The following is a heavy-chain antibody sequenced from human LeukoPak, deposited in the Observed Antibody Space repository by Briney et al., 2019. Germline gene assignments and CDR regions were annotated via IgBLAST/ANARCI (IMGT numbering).Heavy chain of an antibody. V-gene: IGHV7-4-1*02. CDR3: AKNGLGAVVKTD. J-gene: IGHJ4*02. D-gene: IGHD3-22*01. CDR2: INTNTGNP. Sequence: ASVKVSCKASGYTFTGYYMHWVRQAPGRGLEWMGWINTNTGNPTYAQGFTGRIVFSLDTSVSTAYLQISSLKAEDSAVYYCAKNGLGAVVKTDWGQGTLVTVSS. CDR1: GYTFTGYY.